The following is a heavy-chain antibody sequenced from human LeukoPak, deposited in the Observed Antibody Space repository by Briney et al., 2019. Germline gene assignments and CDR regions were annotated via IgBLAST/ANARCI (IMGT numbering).Heavy chain of an antibody. CDR2: IYSGGAT. CDR1: GFTVSGDY. J-gene: IGHJ4*03. D-gene: IGHD1-1*01. CDR3: ARARYNWKGPYYFDT. V-gene: IGHV3-53*01. Sequence: GGSLRLSCAASGFTVSGDYMNWVRQAPGKGLEWVSAIYSGGATYYAGSREGRFSSFRGNSRKKVHLQRNSLRAEDTAVYYWARARYNWKGPYYFDTWGHGTLGTVSP.